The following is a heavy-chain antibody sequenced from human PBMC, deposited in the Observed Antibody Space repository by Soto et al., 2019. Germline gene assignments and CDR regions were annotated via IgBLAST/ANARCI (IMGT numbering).Heavy chain of an antibody. CDR2: IYYSGST. CDR3: ASSSLYGMDV. V-gene: IGHV4-59*01. Sequence: SETLSLTCTVSGGTISSYDWSWIRQPPGKGLEWIGYIYYSGSTNYNPSLKSRVTISVDTSKNQFSLKLGSVTAADTAVYYCASSSLYGMDVWGQGTTVTVSS. CDR1: GGTISSYD. J-gene: IGHJ6*02.